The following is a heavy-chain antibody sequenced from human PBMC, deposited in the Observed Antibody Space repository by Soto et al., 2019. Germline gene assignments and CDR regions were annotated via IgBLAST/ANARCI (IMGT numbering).Heavy chain of an antibody. J-gene: IGHJ3*02. Sequence: PGGSLRLSCAASGFTFSNAWMSWVRQAPGKGLEWVGRIKSKTDGGTTDYAAPVKGRFTISRDDSKNTLYLQMNSLKTEDTAVYYCTTDITMIVVVVYAFDIWGQGTMVTVSS. D-gene: IGHD3-22*01. CDR1: GFTFSNAW. CDR2: IKSKTDGGTT. V-gene: IGHV3-15*01. CDR3: TTDITMIVVVVYAFDI.